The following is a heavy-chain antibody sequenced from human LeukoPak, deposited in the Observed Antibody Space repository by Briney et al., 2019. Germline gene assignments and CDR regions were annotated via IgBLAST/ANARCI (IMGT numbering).Heavy chain of an antibody. CDR3: ARDGLCTNGVCFFDY. J-gene: IGHJ4*02. Sequence: GASVKVSCKASGYTFTSYGISWVRQAPGQGLEWMGWISAYNGNTNYAQKLQGRVTMTTDTSTSTAYMELRSLRSDDTAVYYCARDGLCTNGVCFFDYWGQGTLVTVSS. V-gene: IGHV1-18*01. CDR1: GYTFTSYG. D-gene: IGHD2-8*01. CDR2: ISAYNGNT.